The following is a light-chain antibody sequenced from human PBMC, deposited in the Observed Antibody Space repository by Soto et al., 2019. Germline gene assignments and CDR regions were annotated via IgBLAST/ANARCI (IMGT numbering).Light chain of an antibody. J-gene: IGKJ1*01. Sequence: ETVLTQSPGTLSLSPGERATLSCRASQSLGSDYLAWYQPKPGQAPRLLIYGVSSRATDIPDRFSGSGSGTDFTLTISRLEQEDFAMYYCQLYGTSRAFGQGTKVQI. CDR3: QLYGTSRA. V-gene: IGKV3-20*01. CDR2: GVS. CDR1: QSLGSDY.